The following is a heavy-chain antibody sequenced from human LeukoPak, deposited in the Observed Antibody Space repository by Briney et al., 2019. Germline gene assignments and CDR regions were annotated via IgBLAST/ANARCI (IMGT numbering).Heavy chain of an antibody. CDR3: ASLYDSSGYHTA. Sequence: GGSLRLSCAASGFTFSSYSMNWVRQAPGKRLEWVSSISSSSSYIYYADSVKGRFTISRDNAKNSLYLQMNSLRAEDTAVYYCASLYDSSGYHTAWGQGTLVTVSS. D-gene: IGHD3-22*01. J-gene: IGHJ5*02. CDR1: GFTFSSYS. V-gene: IGHV3-21*01. CDR2: ISSSSSYI.